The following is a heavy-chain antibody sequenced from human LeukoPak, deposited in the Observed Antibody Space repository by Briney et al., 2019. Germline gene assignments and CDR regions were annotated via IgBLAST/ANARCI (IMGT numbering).Heavy chain of an antibody. Sequence: SETLSLTCAVYGGSFSGYYWSWIRQPPGKGLEWIGEINHSGSTNYNPSLKSRVTISVDTSKNQFSLKLSSVTAADTAVYYCARMAGYCSSTSCAYYYGMDVWGQGTTVTVSS. CDR2: INHSGST. CDR3: ARMAGYCSSTSCAYYYGMDV. CDR1: GGSFSGYY. J-gene: IGHJ6*02. V-gene: IGHV4-34*01. D-gene: IGHD2-2*01.